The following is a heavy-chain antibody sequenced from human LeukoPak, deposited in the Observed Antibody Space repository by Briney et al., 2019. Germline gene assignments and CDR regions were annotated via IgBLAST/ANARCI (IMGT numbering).Heavy chain of an antibody. V-gene: IGHV4-38-2*01. J-gene: IGHJ5*02. CDR1: GYSISTGYY. CDR3: ARSKCGSTCCYGGNRFDP. CDR2: IYHSGST. Sequence: SETLSLTCAVSGYSISTGYYWGWIRQPPGKGLEWIGTIYHSGSTYYNPSLKSRVTISVDTSKNQFSLKLSSVTAADTALYYCARSKCGSTCCYGGNRFDPWGQGTLVTVSS. D-gene: IGHD2-2*01.